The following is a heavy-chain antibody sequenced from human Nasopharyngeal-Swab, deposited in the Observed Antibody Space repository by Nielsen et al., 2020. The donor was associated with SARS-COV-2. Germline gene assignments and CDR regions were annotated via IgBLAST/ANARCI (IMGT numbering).Heavy chain of an antibody. CDR3: ARDAGGYCSSTSCYAIPI. D-gene: IGHD2-2*01. Sequence: SETLSLTCTVSGGSISSSSYYWGWICQPPGKGLEWIGSIYYSGSTYYNPSLKSRVTISVDTSKNQFSLKLSSVTAADTAVYYCARDAGGYCSSTSCYAIPIWGQGTLVTVSS. J-gene: IGHJ4*02. CDR2: IYYSGST. V-gene: IGHV4-39*07. CDR1: GGSISSSSYY.